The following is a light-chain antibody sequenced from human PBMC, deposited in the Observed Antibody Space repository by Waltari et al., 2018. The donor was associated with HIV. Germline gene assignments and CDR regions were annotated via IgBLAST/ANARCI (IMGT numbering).Light chain of an antibody. Sequence: YELTQPPSVSVSPGQTARITCSGDALPKQYAHWYQQKPGQAPVLVIYKDRERPSGIPGRVSGSSSGTTVTLTFSGVQAEDEADYYCQSADSSGTYGVVFGGGTKLTVL. CDR3: QSADSSGTYGVV. V-gene: IGLV3-25*03. J-gene: IGLJ2*01. CDR1: ALPKQY. CDR2: KDR.